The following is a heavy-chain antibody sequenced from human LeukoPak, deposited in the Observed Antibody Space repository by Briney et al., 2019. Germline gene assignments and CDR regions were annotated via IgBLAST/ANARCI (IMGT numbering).Heavy chain of an antibody. D-gene: IGHD3-3*01. CDR2: IKQDGSEK. V-gene: IGHV3-7*01. J-gene: IGHJ4*02. CDR1: GFTFSSHW. CDR3: ARSADYDFWSGYYWALGGPFDY. Sequence: PGGSLRLSCAASGFTFSSHWMSWVRQAPGKGLEWVANIKQDGSEKYYVDSVKGRFTISRDNAKNSLYLQMNSLRAEDTAVYYCARSADYDFWSGYYWALGGPFDYWGQGTLVTVSS.